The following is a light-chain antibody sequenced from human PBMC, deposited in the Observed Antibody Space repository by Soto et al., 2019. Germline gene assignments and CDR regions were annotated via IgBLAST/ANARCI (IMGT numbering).Light chain of an antibody. CDR2: EVS. J-gene: IGLJ1*01. V-gene: IGLV2-14*01. Sequence: QSALTLPASMSGSPGQSITISCTGTSSDVGGYDYVSWYQQHAGKAPKLVIYEVSNRPSGVSNRFSGSKSGNTASLIISGLQAEDEADYYCSSYSSTSSRVFGTGTKLTVL. CDR1: SSDVGGYDY. CDR3: SSYSSTSSRV.